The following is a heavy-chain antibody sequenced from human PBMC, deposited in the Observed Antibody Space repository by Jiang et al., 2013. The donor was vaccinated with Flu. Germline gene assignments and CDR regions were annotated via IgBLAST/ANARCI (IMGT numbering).Heavy chain of an antibody. CDR1: GGTFSSYA. Sequence: GAEVKKPGSSVKVSCKASGGTFSSYAISWVRQAPGQGLEWMGRIIPILGIANYAQKFQGRVTITADKSTSTAYMELSSLRSEDTAVYYCAREWDCTNGVCYLGFNAYWYFDLWGRGTLVTVSS. D-gene: IGHD2-8*01. V-gene: IGHV1-69*04. CDR3: AREWDCTNGVCYLGFNAYWYFDL. J-gene: IGHJ2*01. CDR2: IIPILGIA.